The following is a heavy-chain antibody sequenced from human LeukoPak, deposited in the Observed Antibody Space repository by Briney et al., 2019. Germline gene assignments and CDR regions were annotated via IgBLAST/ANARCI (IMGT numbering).Heavy chain of an antibody. CDR2: ISSGSDYI. CDR3: AKFDY. V-gene: IGHV3-21*04. J-gene: IGHJ4*02. Sequence: GGSLRLSCTASGFTFRRYSFNWVRQAPGKGLEWVSTISSGSDYIYYADSVKGRFTISRDNARNSLYLQMNSLRAEDTALYYCAKFDYWGQGTLVTVSS. CDR1: GFTFRRYS.